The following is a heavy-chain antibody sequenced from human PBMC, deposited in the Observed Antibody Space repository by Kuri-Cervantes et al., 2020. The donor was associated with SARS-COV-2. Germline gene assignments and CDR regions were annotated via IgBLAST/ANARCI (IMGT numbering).Heavy chain of an antibody. D-gene: IGHD3-10*01. CDR2: INAGNGDT. Sequence: ASGKVCCKSSGLTFVNYAMHWVRQAPGQGLEWMGWINAGNGDTKISQKFQVRVTTTRDIFADTSYMDLSSLRSEDTAVYYCATYFYGSGNYHDTLDKWGQGTLVTVSS. CDR3: ATYFYGSGNYHDTLDK. V-gene: IGHV1-3*01. J-gene: IGHJ4*02. CDR1: GLTFVNYA.